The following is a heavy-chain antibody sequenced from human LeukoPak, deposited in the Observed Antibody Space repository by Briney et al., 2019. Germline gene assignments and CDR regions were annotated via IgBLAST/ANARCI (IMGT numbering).Heavy chain of an antibody. V-gene: IGHV3-66*01. CDR2: ISSGGST. CDR3: ARDWGNWNYDY. D-gene: IGHD1-7*01. J-gene: IGHJ4*02. CDR1: GFTFSSYA. Sequence: GGSLRLSCAASGFTFSSYAMGWVRQAPGKGLEWVSLISSGGSTYYADSVRGRFTISRDNSKNTLYLQMNSLRAEDTAVYYCARDWGNWNYDYWGQGTLVTVSS.